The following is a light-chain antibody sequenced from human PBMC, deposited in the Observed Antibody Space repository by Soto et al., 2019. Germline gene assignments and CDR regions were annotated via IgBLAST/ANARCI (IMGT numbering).Light chain of an antibody. J-gene: IGLJ3*02. CDR2: GNS. V-gene: IGLV1-40*01. CDR1: RSNIGAGYD. Sequence: QSVLTQPPSVSGAPGQRVTISCTGSRSNIGAGYDVHWYQQLPGTAPKLLIYGNSNRPSGVPDRFSGSKSGTSAPLAITGLRAEDGADYYSQPYASSLGVGVFGGGTKLPVL. CDR3: QPYASSLGVGV.